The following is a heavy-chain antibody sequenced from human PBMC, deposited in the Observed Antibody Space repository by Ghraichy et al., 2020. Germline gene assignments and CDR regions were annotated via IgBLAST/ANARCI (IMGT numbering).Heavy chain of an antibody. CDR3: ARDRVGATQGSSTLDPNGKINYYYYGMDV. J-gene: IGHJ6*02. CDR2: TYYRSKWYN. V-gene: IGHV6-1*01. D-gene: IGHD1-26*01. CDR1: GDSVSSNSAA. Sequence: TLSLTCAISGDSVSSNSAAWNWIRQSPSRGLEWLGRTYYRSKWYNDYAVSVKSRITINPDTSKNQFSLQLNSVTPEDTAVYYCARDRVGATQGSSTLDPNGKINYYYYGMDVWGQGTTVTVSS.